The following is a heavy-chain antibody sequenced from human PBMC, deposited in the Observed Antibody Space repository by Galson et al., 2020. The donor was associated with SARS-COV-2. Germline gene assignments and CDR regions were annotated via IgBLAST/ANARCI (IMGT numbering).Heavy chain of an antibody. CDR3: AARGDWNDYYFDY. D-gene: IGHD1-1*01. J-gene: IGHJ4*02. CDR2: FYGGTTT. CDR1: ELAVTSNF. Sequence: GGSLRLSCVVSELAVTSNFMTWVRQAPGKGLEWVAAFYGGTTTFYADSVQGRFSVSRDISKNMLYLQMNGLRAEDTATYYCAARGDWNDYYFDYWGQGTLVTVSS. V-gene: IGHV3-66*01.